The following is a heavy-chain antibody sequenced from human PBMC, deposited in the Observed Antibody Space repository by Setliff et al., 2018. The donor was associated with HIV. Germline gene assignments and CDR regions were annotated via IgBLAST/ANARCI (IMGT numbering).Heavy chain of an antibody. V-gene: IGHV1-69*13. Sequence: SVKVSCKASGGTFSSYAISWVRQAPGQGLEWMGGIIPIFGTANYAQKFQGRVTITADESTSTAYMELSSLRSEDTAVYYCARHGVVTPVHYYYYYMDVWGKGTTVTVS. CDR1: GGTFSSYA. D-gene: IGHD2-21*02. J-gene: IGHJ6*03. CDR2: IIPIFGTA. CDR3: ARHGVVTPVHYYYYYMDV.